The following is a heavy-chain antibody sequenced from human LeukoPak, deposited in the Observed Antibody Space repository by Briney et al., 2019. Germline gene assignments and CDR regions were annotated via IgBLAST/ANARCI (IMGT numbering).Heavy chain of an antibody. D-gene: IGHD5-18*01. CDR1: GYSFTSYW. J-gene: IGHJ6*02. CDR2: IYPGDSDT. V-gene: IGHV5-51*01. Sequence: GGFLQISCKGSGYSFTSYWIGWVRQLPGKGLEWMGIIYPGDSDTRYSPSFQGQVTISADKSISTAYLQWSSLKASDTAMYYCARLEVDTDNYGMDVWGQGTTVTVSS. CDR3: ARLEVDTDNYGMDV.